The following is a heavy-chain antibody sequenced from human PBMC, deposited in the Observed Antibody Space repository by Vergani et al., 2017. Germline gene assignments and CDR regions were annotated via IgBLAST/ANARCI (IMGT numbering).Heavy chain of an antibody. CDR2: IHTGGST. D-gene: IGHD3-22*01. CDR1: GESIRSGSHY. J-gene: IGHJ6*02. V-gene: IGHV4-61*02. CDR3: ARVRRDDSSGYYYYYGMDV. Sequence: QVKLQESGPGLLKPSQTLSLTCTVSGESIRSGSHYWSWIRQPAGKGPEWIGHIHTGGSTDLNPSFKSRVSISVDTSKSQFSLKLSSVTAADTAVYYCARVRRDDSSGYYYYYGMDVWGQGTTVTVSS.